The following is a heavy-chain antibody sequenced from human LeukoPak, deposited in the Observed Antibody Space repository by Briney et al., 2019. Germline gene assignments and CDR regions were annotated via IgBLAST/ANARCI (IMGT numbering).Heavy chain of an antibody. CDR3: AKYDLTYYFDY. Sequence: GGSLRLSCAASGFTFSGYYMSWIRQAPGTGLEWVSYIGNSGSDIHYADSVKGRVSVSRDNAKNLLYLQMNSLRADDTAVYYCAKYDLTYYFDYWGQGTLVTVSS. J-gene: IGHJ4*02. CDR1: GFTFSGYY. CDR2: IGNSGSDI. D-gene: IGHD3-3*01. V-gene: IGHV3-11*01.